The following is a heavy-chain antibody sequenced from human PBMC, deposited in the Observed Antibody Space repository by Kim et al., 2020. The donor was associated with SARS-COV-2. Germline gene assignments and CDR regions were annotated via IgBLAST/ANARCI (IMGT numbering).Heavy chain of an antibody. Sequence: SETLSLTCTVSGGSISSGGYYWSWIRQHPGKGLEWIGYIYYSGSTYYNPSLKSRVTISVDTSKNQFSLKLSSVTAADTAVYYCARGITIFGVVTNGMDVWGQGTMVTVSS. CDR2: IYYSGST. D-gene: IGHD3-3*01. CDR3: ARGITIFGVVTNGMDV. J-gene: IGHJ6*02. V-gene: IGHV4-31*03. CDR1: GGSISSGGYY.